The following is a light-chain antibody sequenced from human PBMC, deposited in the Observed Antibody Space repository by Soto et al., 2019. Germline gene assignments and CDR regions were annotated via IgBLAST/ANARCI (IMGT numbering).Light chain of an antibody. CDR1: QTISTW. J-gene: IGKJ4*01. Sequence: DIQMTQSPSTLSGSVGDRVTVPCRASQTISTWMAWYQQKPGKAPKLLVYDASTLQSGVPSRFSGSGSGTEFTLTINSLQPDDFATYYCQQYNTWLTFGGGTKVDIK. CDR2: DAS. V-gene: IGKV1-5*01. CDR3: QQYNTWLT.